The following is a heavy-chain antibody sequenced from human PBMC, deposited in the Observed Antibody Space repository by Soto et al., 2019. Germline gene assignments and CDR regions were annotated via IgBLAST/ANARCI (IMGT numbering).Heavy chain of an antibody. Sequence: GGSLRLSCAASGFTFNNYAMSWVRQAPGKGLEWVSTINGRGLDPYYTDSVEGRFTISRDNSKSTLFLQMNSLRAEDTAVYYCAKASYISGWDDFDSWGQGAPVTVSS. D-gene: IGHD6-19*01. CDR3: AKASYISGWDDFDS. J-gene: IGHJ4*02. CDR1: GFTFNNYA. CDR2: INGRGLDP. V-gene: IGHV3-23*01.